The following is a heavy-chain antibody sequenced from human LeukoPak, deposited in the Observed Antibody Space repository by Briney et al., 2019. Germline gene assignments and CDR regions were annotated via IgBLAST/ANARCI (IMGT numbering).Heavy chain of an antibody. V-gene: IGHV4-39*07. CDR3: ARGRCSSTSCYFHYYYMDV. CDR2: INHSGST. Sequence: SETLSLTCTVSGDSISSSNSYWGWIRQPPGKGLEWIGEINHSGSTNYNPSLKSRVTISVDTSKNQFSLKLSSVTAADTAVYYCARGRCSSTSCYFHYYYMDVWGKGTTVTVSS. J-gene: IGHJ6*03. CDR1: GDSISSSNSY. D-gene: IGHD2-2*01.